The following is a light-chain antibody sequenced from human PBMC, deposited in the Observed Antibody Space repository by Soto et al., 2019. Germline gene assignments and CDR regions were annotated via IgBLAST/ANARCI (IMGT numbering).Light chain of an antibody. CDR3: LHSTKWPLA. Sequence: EIVLTQSPATLSVSPGERATLSCRASQSVDRYLAWFQQKPGQAPRLLISFASNRAAGIPARFSGSGSGTDFTLTITSLAPEDFAVYYCLHSTKWPLAFCGGTKGDIK. V-gene: IGKV3-11*01. CDR1: QSVDRY. CDR2: FAS. J-gene: IGKJ4*01.